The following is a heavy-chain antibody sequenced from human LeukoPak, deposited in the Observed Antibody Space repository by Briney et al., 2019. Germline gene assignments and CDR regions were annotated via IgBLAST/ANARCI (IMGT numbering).Heavy chain of an antibody. CDR1: GFTFSTYW. J-gene: IGHJ4*02. Sequence: GGSLRLSCSASGFTFSTYWMSWVRQAPGKGLEWVANMKRDGSEIYYVDSVKGRFTISRDNAKNSLYLQMNSLRAEDTAVYYCAKSVVVITLRFDDWGQGALVTVSS. CDR2: MKRDGSEI. CDR3: AKSVVVITLRFDD. D-gene: IGHD2-15*01. V-gene: IGHV3-7*01.